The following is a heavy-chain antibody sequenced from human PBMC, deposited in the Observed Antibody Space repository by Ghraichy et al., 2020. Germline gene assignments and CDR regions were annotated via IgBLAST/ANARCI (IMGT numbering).Heavy chain of an antibody. CDR1: GFTFSSYA. CDR2: ISYDGSNK. J-gene: IGHJ4*02. D-gene: IGHD1-26*01. CDR3: ARDFGGSSSFDY. V-gene: IGHV3-30-3*01. Sequence: GGSLRLSCAASGFTFSSYAMHWVRQAPGKGLEWVAVISYDGSNKYYADSVKGRFTISRDNSKNTLYLQMNSLRAEDTAVYYCARDFGGSSSFDYWGQGTLVTVSS.